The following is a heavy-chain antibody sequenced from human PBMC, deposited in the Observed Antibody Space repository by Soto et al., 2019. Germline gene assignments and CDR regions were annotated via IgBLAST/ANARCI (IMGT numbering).Heavy chain of an antibody. CDR3: ARQGFGPLRGLVDV. D-gene: IGHD3-10*01. J-gene: IGHJ6*02. CDR2: VHHSWGS. Sequence: QVQLQESGPGLVKPSETMTLSCTVSGGSISSYYWSWFRQSPGKRMEWIGYVHHSWGSSYNHSLQSRVAISRDTSKSQFSLKVSSVTAADTAVYYCARQGFGPLRGLVDVWGQGTTVTVSS. V-gene: IGHV4-59*08. CDR1: GGSISSYY.